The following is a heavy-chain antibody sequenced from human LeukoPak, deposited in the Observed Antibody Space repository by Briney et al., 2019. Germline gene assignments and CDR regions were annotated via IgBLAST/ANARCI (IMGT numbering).Heavy chain of an antibody. CDR1: GFTFSDYY. Sequence: GGSLRLSCAASGFTFSDYYMSWIRQAPGKGLEWVSYISSSGSTIYYADSVKGRFTISSDNAKNSLYLQMNSLRAEDTAVYYCARDARFLETHYYYYYYMDVWGKGTTVTVSS. CDR2: ISSSGSTI. CDR3: ARDARFLETHYYYYYYMDV. J-gene: IGHJ6*03. D-gene: IGHD3-3*01. V-gene: IGHV3-11*04.